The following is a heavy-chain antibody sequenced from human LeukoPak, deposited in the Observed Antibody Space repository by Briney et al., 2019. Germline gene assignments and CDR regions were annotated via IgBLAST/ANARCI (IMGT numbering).Heavy chain of an antibody. V-gene: IGHV4-39*01. CDR2: IYYSGSA. J-gene: IGHJ4*02. D-gene: IGHD5-12*01. Sequence: SETLSLTCTVSGGSISSSRYYWGWIRQPPGKELEWIGSIYYSGSAYYNPSLKSRVTISVDTSKNQFSLKLSSVTAADTAVYYCARRIVATTSMDYWGQGTLVTVSS. CDR3: ARRIVATTSMDY. CDR1: GGSISSSRYY.